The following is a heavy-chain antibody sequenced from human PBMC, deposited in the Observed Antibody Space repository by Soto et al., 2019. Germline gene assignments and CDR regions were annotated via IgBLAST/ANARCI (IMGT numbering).Heavy chain of an antibody. CDR1: GFTFSNYA. Sequence: EVQLLESGGGLVQPGGSLRLSCAASGFTFSNYAVTWVRQAPGKGLEWVSTISGSGGSTYYADSVKGRFTISRDNSKNTLYLQMIILRADDTAVYYCAKDQGSSWYEIDYWGQGTLVTVSS. CDR3: AKDQGSSWYEIDY. V-gene: IGHV3-23*01. J-gene: IGHJ4*02. D-gene: IGHD6-13*01. CDR2: ISGSGGST.